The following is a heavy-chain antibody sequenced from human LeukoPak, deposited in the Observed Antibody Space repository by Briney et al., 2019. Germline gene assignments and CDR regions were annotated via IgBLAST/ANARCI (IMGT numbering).Heavy chain of an antibody. CDR1: GGSISSYY. CDR2: IYYSGST. V-gene: IGHV4-59*01. D-gene: IGHD3-10*01. Sequence: SSETLSLTCTVSGGSISSYYWSWIRQPPGKGLEWIGYIYYSGSTNYNPSLKSRVTISVDTSKNQFSLKLRSVTAADTAVYYCARNVGIRDGFDIWGQGTMVTVSS. CDR3: ARNVGIRDGFDI. J-gene: IGHJ3*02.